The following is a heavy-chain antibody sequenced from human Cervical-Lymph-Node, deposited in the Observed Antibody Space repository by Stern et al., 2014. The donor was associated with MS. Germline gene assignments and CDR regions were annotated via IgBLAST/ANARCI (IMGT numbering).Heavy chain of an antibody. Sequence: EVQLVESGGGLVKPGRSLRLSCAASGFTFDDCDMHWVRQAPGKGLEWVSGISWNSNNIGYADSVRGRFTISRDNAKNSLYLQMNGLRPEDTALYYCAKDISERHYYFDSWGEGTLVTVSS. D-gene: IGHD3-16*02. V-gene: IGHV3-9*01. J-gene: IGHJ4*02. CDR2: ISWNSNNI. CDR3: AKDISERHYYFDS. CDR1: GFTFDDCD.